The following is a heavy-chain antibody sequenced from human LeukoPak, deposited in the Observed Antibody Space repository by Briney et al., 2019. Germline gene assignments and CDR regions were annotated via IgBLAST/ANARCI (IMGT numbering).Heavy chain of an antibody. CDR3: ARFGVAGKADGMDV. CDR1: GFTFSSYW. J-gene: IGHJ6*02. Sequence: GGSLRLSCAASGFTFSSYWMSWVRQAPGKGLEWVANIKQDGSEKYYVDSVKGRFTISRDNAKSSLYLQMNSLRAEDTAVYYCARFGVAGKADGMDVWGQGTTVTVSS. V-gene: IGHV3-7*01. CDR2: IKQDGSEK. D-gene: IGHD6-19*01.